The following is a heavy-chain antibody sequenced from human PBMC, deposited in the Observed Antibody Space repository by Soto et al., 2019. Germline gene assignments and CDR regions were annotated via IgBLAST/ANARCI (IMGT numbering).Heavy chain of an antibody. CDR1: GFTFSSYA. V-gene: IGHV3-23*01. CDR2: ISGSGGST. Sequence: PGGSLGLSCAASGFTFSSYAMSWVRQAPGKGLERVSVISGSGGSTYYADSVKGRFTISRDNSKNTLYLQMNSLRAEDTAVYYCARKGSYFAYGMDVWGQGTTVTVSS. D-gene: IGHD3-10*01. CDR3: ARKGSYFAYGMDV. J-gene: IGHJ6*02.